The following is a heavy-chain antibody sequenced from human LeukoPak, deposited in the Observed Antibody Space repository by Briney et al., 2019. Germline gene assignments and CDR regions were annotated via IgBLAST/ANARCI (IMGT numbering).Heavy chain of an antibody. V-gene: IGHV3-21*01. J-gene: IGHJ4*02. CDR2: ISSSSSYI. D-gene: IGHD2-21*01. Sequence: GGSPRLSCAGSGFTFSNYSMNWVRQAPGKGLEWVSSISSSSSYIYYADSVKGRFTVSRDNAKNSLYLQMNSLRVEDTAVFYCASSDWAKDTFDYWGQGTLVTVSS. CDR3: ASSDWAKDTFDY. CDR1: GFTFSNYS.